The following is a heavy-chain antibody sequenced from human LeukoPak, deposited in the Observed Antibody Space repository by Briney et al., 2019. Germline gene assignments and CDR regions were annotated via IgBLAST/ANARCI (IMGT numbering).Heavy chain of an antibody. V-gene: IGHV3-23*01. Sequence: GGSLRLPCAASGFTFSSYAMSGVRQAPGKGLEWVSDISGSGIGTYYADSVKGRFTISRDNSKNTLYLQMNSLRAEDTAVYYCAKAPVTTCSGAYCYPFDYWSQGTLVTVSS. D-gene: IGHD2-15*01. CDR1: GFTFSSYA. J-gene: IGHJ4*02. CDR2: ISGSGIGT. CDR3: AKAPVTTCSGAYCYPFDY.